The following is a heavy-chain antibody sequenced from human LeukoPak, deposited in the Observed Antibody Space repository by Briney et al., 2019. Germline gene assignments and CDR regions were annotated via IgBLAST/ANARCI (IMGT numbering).Heavy chain of an antibody. CDR1: GYTFTSYG. CDR3: AREPGIAVAGDFDY. CDR2: ISAYNGNT. V-gene: IGHV1-18*01. Sequence: GASVKVSCKASGYTFTSYGISWVRQAPGQGLEWMGWISAYNGNTNYAQKLQGRVTMTTDTSTSTAYMELRSLGSDDTAVYYCAREPGIAVAGDFDYWGQGTLVTVSS. D-gene: IGHD6-19*01. J-gene: IGHJ4*02.